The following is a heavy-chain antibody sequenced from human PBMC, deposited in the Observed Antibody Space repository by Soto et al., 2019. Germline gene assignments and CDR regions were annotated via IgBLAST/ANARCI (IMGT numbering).Heavy chain of an antibody. V-gene: IGHV3-11*01. CDR1: GFTFSDYY. CDR2: ISSSGSTI. J-gene: IGHJ5*02. CDR3: ASWYNWRYKNWFDP. Sequence: QVQLVESGGGLVKPGGSLRLSCAASGFTFSDYYISWIRQAPGKGLEWVSYISSSGSTIYYADSVKGRFTISRDNAKNSLYLQMNSLRAEDKAVYYCASWYNWRYKNWFDPWGQGTLVTVSS. D-gene: IGHD1-20*01.